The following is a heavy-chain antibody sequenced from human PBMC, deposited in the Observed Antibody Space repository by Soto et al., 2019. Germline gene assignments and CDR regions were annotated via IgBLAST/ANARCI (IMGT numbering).Heavy chain of an antibody. CDR1: GGSFSGYY. V-gene: IGHV4-34*01. CDR2: INHSGIT. CDR3: ARGQRYYYYYGMDV. Sequence: QVQLQQWGAGLLKPSETLSLTCAVYGGSFSGYYWSWIRQPPGKGLEWIGEINHSGITNYNPSLKSRATISVDTSKNQFSLRLSSVTAADTAVYYCARGQRYYYYYGMDVWGQGTTVTVSS. J-gene: IGHJ6*02.